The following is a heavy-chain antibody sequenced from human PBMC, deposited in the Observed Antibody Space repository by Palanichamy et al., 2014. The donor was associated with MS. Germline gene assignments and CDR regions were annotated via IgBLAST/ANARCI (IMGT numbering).Heavy chain of an antibody. V-gene: IGHV5-10-1*03. CDR2: IDPRDSNT. D-gene: IGHD3-22*01. CDR3: ARRGSYDSSGYYVDFDF. Sequence: EVQLVQSGAEVKKPGESLRISCEGSGYTFSNYWIHWVRQVPGRGLEWMGRIDPRDSNTNYSPSFQGHVSISVDESINTAYLQWSSLKASDTAMYYCARRGSYDSSGYYVDFDFWGQGALVTVSS. J-gene: IGHJ4*02. CDR1: GYTFSNYW.